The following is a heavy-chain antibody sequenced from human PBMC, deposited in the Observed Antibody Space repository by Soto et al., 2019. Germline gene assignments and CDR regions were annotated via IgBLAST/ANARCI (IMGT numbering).Heavy chain of an antibody. D-gene: IGHD3-22*01. CDR2: IKPKTDGGTT. Sequence: EVPLVESGGGLVKPGGSLRLSCSASGFSISNAWVNWVRQAPGRGLEWVGRIKPKTDGGTTEDAAPVKGRFTISRDDSKNTLYLQMDSLKTEDTGIYYCTTEFYGSGYNYWGQGTLVTVSS. V-gene: IGHV3-15*01. CDR1: GFSISNAW. J-gene: IGHJ4*02. CDR3: TTEFYGSGYNY.